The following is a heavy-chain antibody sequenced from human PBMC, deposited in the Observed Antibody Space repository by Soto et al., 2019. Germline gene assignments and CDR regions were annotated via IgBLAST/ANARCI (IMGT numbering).Heavy chain of an antibody. Sequence: GGSLRLSCAASGFTFSSYAMSWVRQAPGKGLEWVSAISGSGGSTYYADSVKGRFTISRDNSKNTLYLQMNSLIAEDTAVYYCAKVRDFWSGYPMVYYYYYMDVWGKGTTVTVSS. J-gene: IGHJ6*03. CDR2: ISGSGGST. CDR3: AKVRDFWSGYPMVYYYYYMDV. D-gene: IGHD3-3*01. CDR1: GFTFSSYA. V-gene: IGHV3-23*01.